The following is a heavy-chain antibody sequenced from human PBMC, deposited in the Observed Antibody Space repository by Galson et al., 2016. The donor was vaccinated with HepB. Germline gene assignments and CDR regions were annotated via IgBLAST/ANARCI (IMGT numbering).Heavy chain of an antibody. CDR1: GFIFTDYW. J-gene: IGHJ4*02. CDR3: GRASYCGRGCYYHFDS. D-gene: IGHD2-21*02. V-gene: IGHV3-74*01. CDR2: INTDGSNT. Sequence: SLRLSCAASGFIFTDYWMYWVRQVPGKGLVWVSRINTDGSNTRYADSMKGRFTISRDNTKSTLYLEMNSLRAEDTAVYYCGRASYCGRGCYYHFDSWGQGTLVTVSS.